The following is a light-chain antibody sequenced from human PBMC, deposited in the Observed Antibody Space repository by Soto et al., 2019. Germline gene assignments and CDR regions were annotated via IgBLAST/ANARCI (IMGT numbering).Light chain of an antibody. Sequence: DIQMTQSPSSLSASVGDRVTITCRASQGISNYLAWYQQKPGKVPKLLIYAASTLQSGVPSRFSGSGSGTDINITSSSLQPEDVATYYWQKDNSAPLFNFGPGTKVDIK. CDR2: AAS. CDR3: QKDNSAPLFN. V-gene: IGKV1-27*01. J-gene: IGKJ3*01. CDR1: QGISNY.